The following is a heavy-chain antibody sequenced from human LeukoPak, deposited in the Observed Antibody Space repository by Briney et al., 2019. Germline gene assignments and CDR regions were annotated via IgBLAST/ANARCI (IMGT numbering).Heavy chain of an antibody. CDR1: GFTFSRYW. D-gene: IGHD6-13*01. CDR3: ARDTAAGVDY. CDR2: IKQNGSER. Sequence: GGSLRLSCAASGFTFSRYWMSWVRQAPGKGLEWVSNIKQNGSERYDVDSVKGRFTISRDNAKNSLYLQMNSLRAEDTAVYYCARDTAAGVDYWGQGTLVTVSS. V-gene: IGHV3-7*01. J-gene: IGHJ4*02.